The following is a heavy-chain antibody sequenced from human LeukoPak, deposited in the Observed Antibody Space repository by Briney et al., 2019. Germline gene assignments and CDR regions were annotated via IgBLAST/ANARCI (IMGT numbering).Heavy chain of an antibody. CDR1: GGSISSYC. CDR2: IYSSGST. J-gene: IGHJ4*02. D-gene: IGHD1-26*01. V-gene: IGHV4-4*07. Sequence: SETLSLTCTVSGGSISSYCWSWIRQPAGKGLEWIGRIYSSGSTNYNPSLKSRVTMSVDTSKNQFSLKLSSVTAADTAVYYCARHSGSYRYYFDYWGQGTLVTVSS. CDR3: ARHSGSYRYYFDY.